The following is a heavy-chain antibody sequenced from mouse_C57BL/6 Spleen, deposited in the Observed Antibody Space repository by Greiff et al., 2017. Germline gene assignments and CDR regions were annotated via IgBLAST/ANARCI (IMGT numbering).Heavy chain of an antibody. CDR3: ASPSYYYGSSYRYAMDY. Sequence: EVKLMESGGGLVQPGGSLKLSCAASGFTFSDYYMYWVRQTPEKRLEWVAYISNGGGSTYYPDTVKGRFTISRDNAKNTLYLQMSRLKSEDTAMYYCASPSYYYGSSYRYAMDYWGQGTSVTVAS. D-gene: IGHD1-1*01. CDR2: ISNGGGST. CDR1: GFTFSDYY. J-gene: IGHJ4*01. V-gene: IGHV5-12*01.